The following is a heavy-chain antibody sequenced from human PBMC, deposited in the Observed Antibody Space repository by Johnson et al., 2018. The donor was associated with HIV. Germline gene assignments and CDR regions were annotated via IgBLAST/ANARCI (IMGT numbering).Heavy chain of an antibody. J-gene: IGHJ3*02. CDR2: IWYDGSRK. CDR3: AKEGSRGTVAQAPDAFDI. V-gene: IGHV3-30*02. D-gene: IGHD4-23*01. CDR1: GFIFSSYG. Sequence: QVQLVESGGGVVQPGGSLRLSCAASGFIFSSYGMHWVRQAPGKGLEWVAFIWYDGSRKYYADSVKGRFTISRVNSKNMLYLQMNSLRVEDTAVYYCAKEGSRGTVAQAPDAFDIWCQGTVVTGSS.